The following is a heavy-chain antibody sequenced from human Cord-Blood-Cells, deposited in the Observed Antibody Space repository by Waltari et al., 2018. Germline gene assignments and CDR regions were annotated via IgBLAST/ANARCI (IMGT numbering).Heavy chain of an antibody. J-gene: IGHJ3*02. CDR1: GYTFTSYD. D-gene: IGHD7-27*01. CDR2: SNPNRGNT. CDR3: ARTTGDQDAFDI. V-gene: IGHV1-8*01. Sequence: QVQLVQSGAEVKKPGASVKVSCKASGYTFTSYDINWVRQATGQGLAWMGWSNPNRGNTGYAQKFQGRGTMTRNTSISTAYMELSSLRSEDTAVYYCARTTGDQDAFDIWGQGTMVTVSS.